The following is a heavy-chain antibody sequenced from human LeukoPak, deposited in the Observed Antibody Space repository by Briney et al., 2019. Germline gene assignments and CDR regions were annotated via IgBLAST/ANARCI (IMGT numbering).Heavy chain of an antibody. D-gene: IGHD2-15*01. Sequence: PSETLPLTCTVSGGSISSYYWSWIRQPPGKGLEWIGYIYYSGSTNYNPSLKSRVTISVDTSKNQFSLKLSSVTAADTAVYYCARVGCSGGSCYSGVVFDIWGQGTMVTVSS. V-gene: IGHV4-59*01. CDR3: ARVGCSGGSCYSGVVFDI. CDR1: GGSISSYY. CDR2: IYYSGST. J-gene: IGHJ3*02.